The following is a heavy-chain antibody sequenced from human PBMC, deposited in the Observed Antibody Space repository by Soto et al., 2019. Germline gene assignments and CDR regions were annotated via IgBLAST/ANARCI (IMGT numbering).Heavy chain of an antibody. CDR2: IKQDGSEK. Sequence: GVSLSLSCAASGFTFSSYWMSWVRQAPVKGLERVANIKQDGSEKYYVDSVKGRFTISRDNAKDSLYLQMNSLRAEDTAVYYCARVDSSSGYFRFDPWGQGTLVTVSS. J-gene: IGHJ5*02. CDR1: GFTFSSYW. V-gene: IGHV3-7*03. CDR3: ARVDSSSGYFRFDP. D-gene: IGHD6-13*01.